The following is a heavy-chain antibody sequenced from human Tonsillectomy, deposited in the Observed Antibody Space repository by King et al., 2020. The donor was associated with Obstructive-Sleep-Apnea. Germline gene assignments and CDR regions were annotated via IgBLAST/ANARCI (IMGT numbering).Heavy chain of an antibody. V-gene: IGHV1-24*01. CDR1: GYTLTELS. CDR2: FDPEDGGT. D-gene: IGHD6-13*01. Sequence: QLVQSGAEVKKPGASVKVSCKVSGYTLTELSMHWVRQAPGKGLEWMGGFDPEDGGTIYAQKFQGRVTMTEDTSTDTAYMELSSLRSEDTAVYYCATGVYDSSSWYADFDYWGQGTLVTVSS. CDR3: ATGVYDSSSWYADFDY. J-gene: IGHJ4*02.